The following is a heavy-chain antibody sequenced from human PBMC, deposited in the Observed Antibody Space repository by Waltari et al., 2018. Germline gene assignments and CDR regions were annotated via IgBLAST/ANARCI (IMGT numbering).Heavy chain of an antibody. CDR3: ARDRGRGLYLDT. CDR2: VHGSTGRT. CDR1: GDSASNPYL. V-gene: IGHV4-4*02. Sequence: QLQLQESGPGLVQPSGTLSLTCAVSGDSASNPYLWNWVRQPPGKGLEWIGQVHGSTGRTNYNPSFAGRVTVSLDTYNNQFSLKLTYATAADTAVDYCARDRGRGLYLDTWGPGTLVTVSP. J-gene: IGHJ4*02. D-gene: IGHD2-15*01.